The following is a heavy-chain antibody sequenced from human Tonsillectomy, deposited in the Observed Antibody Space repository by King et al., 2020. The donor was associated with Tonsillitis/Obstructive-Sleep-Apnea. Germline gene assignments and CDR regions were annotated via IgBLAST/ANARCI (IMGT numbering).Heavy chain of an antibody. CDR3: VKDLIIAVTGTPGDAFDI. Sequence: VQLVESGGGLVQPGRSLRLSCAASGFTFDDYAMHWVRHAPGKGLVWGSGNSWDSDIIHYADSVKGRFTVSRDNAKNSLYLQMNSLSAEDTALYYCVKDLIIAVTGTPGDAFDIGGQGTMVTVPS. CDR2: NSWDSDII. J-gene: IGHJ3*02. V-gene: IGHV3-9*01. CDR1: GFTFDDYA. D-gene: IGHD6-19*01.